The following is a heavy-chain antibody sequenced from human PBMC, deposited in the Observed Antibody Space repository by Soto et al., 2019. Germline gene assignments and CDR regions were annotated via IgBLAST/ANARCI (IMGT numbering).Heavy chain of an antibody. Sequence: EVQLLDSGGALVHPGGSLRLSCAASGFTFTSYGMTWVRQAPGKGLEWVSGISGSGYSTYYADSVKGRFTISRDNSENTLYLQINSLRAEDTAIYDCEKVWGNHGHFDYWGQGNLVTVSS. CDR2: ISGSGYST. CDR1: GFTFTSYG. J-gene: IGHJ4*02. V-gene: IGHV3-23*01. CDR3: EKVWGNHGHFDY. D-gene: IGHD3-16*01.